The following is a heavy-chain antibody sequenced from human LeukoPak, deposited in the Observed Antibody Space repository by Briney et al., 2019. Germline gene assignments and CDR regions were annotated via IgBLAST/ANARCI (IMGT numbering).Heavy chain of an antibody. CDR3: ATVPCVISSCSPDNWFDP. V-gene: IGHV1-2*02. CDR2: INPHSGVT. D-gene: IGHD2-2*01. CDR1: GYTFTDYY. Sequence: ASLKVSCKASGYTFTDYYILWLRQAPGQGLEWVGWINPHSGVTNFAQRFQGRVTMTRDTSISTVYMELTRLTSDDTAVYYCATVPCVISSCSPDNWFDPWGQGTLVTVSS. J-gene: IGHJ5*02.